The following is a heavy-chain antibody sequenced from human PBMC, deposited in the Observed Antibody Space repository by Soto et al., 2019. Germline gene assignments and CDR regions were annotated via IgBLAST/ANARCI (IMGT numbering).Heavy chain of an antibody. D-gene: IGHD3-10*01. J-gene: IGHJ6*02. CDR3: ATDRGLSYYYYYGMDV. CDR2: FDPEDGET. Sequence: GASVKVSCKVSGYTLTELSMHWVRQAPGKGLEWMGGFDPEDGETIYAQKFQGRVTMTEDTSTDTAYMELSSLRSEGTAVYYCATDRGLSYYYYYGMDVWGQGTTVTVSS. CDR1: GYTLTELS. V-gene: IGHV1-24*01.